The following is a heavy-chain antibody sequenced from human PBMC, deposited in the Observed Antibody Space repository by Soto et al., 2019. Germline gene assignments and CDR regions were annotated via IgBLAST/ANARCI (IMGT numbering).Heavy chain of an antibody. CDR1: GGSISSSSYY. CDR3: ARHGAVAAWGYYYYGMDV. J-gene: IGHJ6*02. V-gene: IGHV4-39*01. CDR2: IYYSGST. Sequence: SETLSLTCTVSGGSISSSSYYWGWIRQPPGKGLEWIGSIYYSGSTYYNPSLKSRVTISVDTSKNQFSLKLSSVTAADTAVYYCARHGAVAAWGYYYYGMDVWGQGTTVTVSS. D-gene: IGHD6-19*01.